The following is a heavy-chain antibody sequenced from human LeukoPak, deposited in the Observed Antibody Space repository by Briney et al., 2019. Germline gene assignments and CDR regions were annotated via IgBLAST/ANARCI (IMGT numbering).Heavy chain of an antibody. CDR3: AKEFRGRLRDAFDI. J-gene: IGHJ3*02. CDR1: GFTFSIYA. D-gene: IGHD2-21*01. V-gene: IGHV3-23*01. Sequence: PGGSLRLSCGASGFTFSIYAMTWVRPAPGKGLEWVSSISGSGTGTDYADSLKGRFTISRDNSKNTLYLQINSLRAEDTAIYHCAKEFRGRLRDAFDIWGQGTMVTVSS. CDR2: ISGSGTGT.